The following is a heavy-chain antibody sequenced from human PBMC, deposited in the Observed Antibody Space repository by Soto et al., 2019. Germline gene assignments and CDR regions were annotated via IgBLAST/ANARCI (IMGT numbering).Heavy chain of an antibody. J-gene: IGHJ5*02. D-gene: IGHD1-20*01. V-gene: IGHV1-69*13. CDR1: GGTFSSYA. Sequence: GASVKVSCKASGGTFSSYAISWVRQAPGQGLEWMGGIIPIFGTANYAQKFQGRVAITADESTSTAYMELSSLRSEDTAVYYCARDSLSSITGSYWFDPWGQGTLVTVSS. CDR2: IIPIFGTA. CDR3: ARDSLSSITGSYWFDP.